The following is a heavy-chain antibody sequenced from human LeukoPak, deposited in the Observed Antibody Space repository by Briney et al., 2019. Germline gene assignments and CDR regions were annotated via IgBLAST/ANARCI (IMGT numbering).Heavy chain of an antibody. CDR1: GGSISSYY. Sequence: PSETLSLTCTVSGGSISSYYWSWIRQPPGKGLEWIGYIYYSGSTNYNPSLKSRVTISVDTSKNQFPLKLSSVTAADTAVYYCARDSSSWSLGRYFDYWGQGTLVTVSS. CDR3: ARDSSSWSLGRYFDY. D-gene: IGHD6-13*01. V-gene: IGHV4-59*01. CDR2: IYYSGST. J-gene: IGHJ4*02.